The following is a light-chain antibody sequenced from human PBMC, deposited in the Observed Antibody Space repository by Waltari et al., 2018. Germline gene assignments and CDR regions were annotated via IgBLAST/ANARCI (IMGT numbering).Light chain of an antibody. CDR1: SLRRYY. V-gene: IGLV3-19*01. Sequence: SSELTQDPAVSVALGQTVRITCQGDSLRRYYASWYQQRPGQAPILVLYGQDNRPSGIPDRFSCSTSGNTASLTSTGGHAEDEADYYCLSRDTRSTRLFGGGTRLTV. J-gene: IGLJ2*01. CDR2: GQD. CDR3: LSRDTRSTRL.